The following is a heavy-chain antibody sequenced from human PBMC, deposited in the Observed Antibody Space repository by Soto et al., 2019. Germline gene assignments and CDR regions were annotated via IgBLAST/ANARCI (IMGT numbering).Heavy chain of an antibody. CDR1: GFTFSDYY. D-gene: IGHD3-10*01. CDR3: ARGSTVWFGELLSLPSVEFDY. CDR2: ISSSSSYT. J-gene: IGHJ4*02. V-gene: IGHV3-11*06. Sequence: GGSLRLSCAASGFTFSDYYMSWIRQAPGKGLEWVSYISSSSSYTNYADSVKGRFTMSRDNAKNSLYLQMNSLRAEDTAVYYCARGSTVWFGELLSLPSVEFDYWGQGTLVTVSS.